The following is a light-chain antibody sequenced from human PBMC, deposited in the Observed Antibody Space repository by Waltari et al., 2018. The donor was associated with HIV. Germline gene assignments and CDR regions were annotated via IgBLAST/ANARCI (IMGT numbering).Light chain of an antibody. V-gene: IGKV3-20*01. CDR2: GAS. Sequence: ELVLTQSPGTLSLFPGERATLSCRASQTVSSTYLAWYQQKPGQAPRLLIYGASSRATGIPDRFSGSGSGTDFTLTISRLEPEDFAVYYCQQYGSSPQTFDQGTKVEIK. J-gene: IGKJ1*01. CDR3: QQYGSSPQT. CDR1: QTVSSTY.